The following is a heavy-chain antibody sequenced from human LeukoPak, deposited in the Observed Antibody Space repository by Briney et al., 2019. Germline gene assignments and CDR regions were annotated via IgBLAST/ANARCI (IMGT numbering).Heavy chain of an antibody. D-gene: IGHD5-18*01. CDR2: IGRRGDPK. Sequence: GGSLRLSCANSAFTFVDFTMHSVRQPPGKGLEWVSLIGRRGDPKYYANSLEGRFTISRDNRRRYVFLQMNSLRPDDTAFYYCIKKARGYKYGLRDWGQGTLVTVSS. J-gene: IGHJ4*02. CDR1: AFTFVDFT. V-gene: IGHV3-43*01. CDR3: IKKARGYKYGLRD.